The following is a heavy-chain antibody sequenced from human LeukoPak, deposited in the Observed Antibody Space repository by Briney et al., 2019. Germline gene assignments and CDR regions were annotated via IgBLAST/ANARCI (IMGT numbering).Heavy chain of an antibody. CDR3: ARSNYYGSGSYYKRAFDI. CDR1: GGSTSSYY. D-gene: IGHD3-10*01. V-gene: IGHV4-39*07. Sequence: SETLSLTSTVSGGSTSSYYWGWIRQPPGKGLEWIGSIYYSGSTYYNPSLKSRVTISVDTSKNQFSLKLSSVTAADTAVYYCARSNYYGSGSYYKRAFDIWGQGTMVTVSS. CDR2: IYYSGST. J-gene: IGHJ3*02.